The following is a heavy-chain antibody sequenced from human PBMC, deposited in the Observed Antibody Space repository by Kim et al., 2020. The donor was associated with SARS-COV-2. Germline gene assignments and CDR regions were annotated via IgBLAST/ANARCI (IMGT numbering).Heavy chain of an antibody. CDR1: GGTFSSYA. D-gene: IGHD3-16*02. Sequence: SVKVSCKASGGTFSSYAISWVRQAPGQGLEWMGGIIPIFGTANYAQKFQGRVTITADESTSTAYMELSSLRSEDTAVYYCARSFYDYIWGSYRYTSTFDIWGQGTMVTVSS. CDR2: IIPIFGTA. V-gene: IGHV1-69*13. CDR3: ARSFYDYIWGSYRYTSTFDI. J-gene: IGHJ3*02.